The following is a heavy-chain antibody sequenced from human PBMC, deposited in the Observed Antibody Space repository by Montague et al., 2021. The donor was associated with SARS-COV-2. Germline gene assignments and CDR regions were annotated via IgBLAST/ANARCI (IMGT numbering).Heavy chain of an antibody. Sequence: SETLSLTCTVTGGPISSSSDYWGWIRQSPGQGLEWIASVDYSGNTYYSPSLKSRLTISVDTSKNQFSLKLNSVTAADTALYYCARREYSYGWGDWGQGTLVTVSS. J-gene: IGHJ4*02. CDR1: GGPISSSSDY. CDR2: VDYSGNT. V-gene: IGHV4-39*01. D-gene: IGHD5-18*01. CDR3: ARREYSYGWGD.